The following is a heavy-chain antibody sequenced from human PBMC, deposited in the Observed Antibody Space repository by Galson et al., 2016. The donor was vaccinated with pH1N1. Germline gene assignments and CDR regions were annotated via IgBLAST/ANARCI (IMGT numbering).Heavy chain of an antibody. J-gene: IGHJ4*02. D-gene: IGHD4-17*01. CDR3: ASKLYGDPNY. CDR1: GFTFSDHW. CDR2: INQDDSKK. V-gene: IGHV3-7*05. Sequence: SLRLSCAASGFTFSDHWMSWVRQAPGKELEWVANINQDDSKKNYVASVRGRFTISRDNAKNSLFLRMNSLRVEDTAVYYCASKLYGDPNYWGQGALVTVSS.